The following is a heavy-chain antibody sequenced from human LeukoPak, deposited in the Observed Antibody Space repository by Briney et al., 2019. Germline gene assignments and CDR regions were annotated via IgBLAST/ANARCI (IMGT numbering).Heavy chain of an antibody. CDR2: IWYDGSNK. CDR3: ARDYLRAVAGIVYYHYGMDV. J-gene: IGHJ6*02. D-gene: IGHD6-19*01. Sequence: GGSLRLSCAASGFTFSSYGMHWVRQAPGKGLEWVAVIWYDGSNKYYADSVKGRFTISRDNSKNTLYLQMNSLRAEDTAVYYCARDYLRAVAGIVYYHYGMDVWGQGTTVTVSS. V-gene: IGHV3-33*01. CDR1: GFTFSSYG.